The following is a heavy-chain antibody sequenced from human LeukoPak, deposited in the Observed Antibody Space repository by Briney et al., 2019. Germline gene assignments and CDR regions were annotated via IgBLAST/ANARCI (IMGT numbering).Heavy chain of an antibody. CDR1: GFTFSSYG. J-gene: IGHJ4*02. Sequence: PGRSLRLSCAASGFTFSSYGMHWVRQAPGKGLEWVAVIWYDGSNKYYADSVKGRFTISRDNSKNTLYLQMNSLRAEDTAVYYCAKAFPPGYCSSTSCRSFYFDYWGQGTLVTVSS. V-gene: IGHV3-33*06. CDR2: IWYDGSNK. D-gene: IGHD2-2*01. CDR3: AKAFPPGYCSSTSCRSFYFDY.